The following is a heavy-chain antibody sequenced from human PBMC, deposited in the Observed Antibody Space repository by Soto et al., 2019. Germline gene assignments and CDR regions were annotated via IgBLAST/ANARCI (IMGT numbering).Heavy chain of an antibody. J-gene: IGHJ6*03. CDR3: ARGDNADIAANYYYYYMDV. D-gene: IGHD6-13*01. V-gene: IGHV1-2*04. CDR2: INPNSGGT. Sequence: GASVKVSCKASGYTFTGYYMHWVRQAPGQGLEWMGWINPNSGGTNYAQKFQGWVTMTRDTSISTAYMELSRLRSDDTAVYYCARGDNADIAANYYYYYMDVWGKGTTVTVSS. CDR1: GYTFTGYY.